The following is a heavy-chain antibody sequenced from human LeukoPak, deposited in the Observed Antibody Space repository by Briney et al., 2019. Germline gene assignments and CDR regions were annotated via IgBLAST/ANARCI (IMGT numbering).Heavy chain of an antibody. CDR1: GFTFSSYD. CDR3: VRSTAGFEL. J-gene: IGHJ4*02. D-gene: IGHD1-1*01. Sequence: GGSLRPSCAAAGFTFSSYDMHWVRQPTRKGLEWVSTIGTSVDPYFPGSVKGRFTISRKNAKNYLYIQMNSLRAGDTGVYYCVRSTAGFELWGQGTVVTVS. CDR2: IGTSVDP. V-gene: IGHV3-13*05.